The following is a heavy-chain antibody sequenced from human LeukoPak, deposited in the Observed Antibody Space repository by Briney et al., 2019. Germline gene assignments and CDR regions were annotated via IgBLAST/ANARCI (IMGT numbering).Heavy chain of an antibody. J-gene: IGHJ3*02. CDR2: IYYSGST. CDR3: AVYQELGAFDI. CDR1: GGSISSGDYY. D-gene: IGHD3-10*01. V-gene: IGHV4-30-4*08. Sequence: SQTLSLTCTVSGGSISSGDYYWSWIRQPPGKGLEWTGYIYYSGSTYYNPSLKSRVTISVDTSKNQFSLKLSSVTAADTAVYYCAVYQELGAFDIWGQGTMVTVSS.